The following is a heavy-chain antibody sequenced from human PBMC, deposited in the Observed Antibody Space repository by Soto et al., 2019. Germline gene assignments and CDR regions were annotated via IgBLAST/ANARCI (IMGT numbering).Heavy chain of an antibody. J-gene: IGHJ5*02. V-gene: IGHV3-7*01. Sequence: EVQLVESGGGLVQPGGSLRLSCVASGFPFRNYWMSWVRQVPGKGLQWLVNINQDGSEKYSVDSVKGRFTMTRDNAENSLFLQLDSLRAEDTALYYCARDVMGTTNGWPEYSWGQRTLVSVSS. CDR3: ARDVMGTTNGWPEYS. CDR1: GFPFRNYW. CDR2: INQDGSEK. D-gene: IGHD1-1*01.